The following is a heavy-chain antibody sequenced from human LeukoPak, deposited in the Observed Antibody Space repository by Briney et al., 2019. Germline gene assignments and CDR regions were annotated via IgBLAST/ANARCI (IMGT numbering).Heavy chain of an antibody. Sequence: ASVKVSCKVSGYGLTELYIYWVRQAPGEGPEWMGGFDPEDDRGIYAQKFQGRVTMTEDTSTNTAYMELSSLRSEDSAMYYCAAPSARSTVTTWSAFDLWGQGTMVTVSS. J-gene: IGHJ3*01. CDR1: GYGLTELY. CDR2: FDPEDDRG. V-gene: IGHV1-24*01. CDR3: AAPSARSTVTTWSAFDL. D-gene: IGHD4-17*01.